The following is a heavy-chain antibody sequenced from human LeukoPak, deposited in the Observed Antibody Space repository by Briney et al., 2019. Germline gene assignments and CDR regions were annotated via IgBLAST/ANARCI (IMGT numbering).Heavy chain of an antibody. CDR1: GFTFDDHG. V-gene: IGHV3-21*01. D-gene: IGHD5-18*01. J-gene: IGHJ3*02. CDR3: ARAWIQLWLPEAFDI. CDR2: NSSSSSYI. Sequence: PGGSLRLSCTASGFTFDDHGMSWVRQAPGKGLEWVSSNSSSSSYIYYADSVKGRFTISRDNAKNSLYLQMNSLRAEDTAVYYCARAWIQLWLPEAFDIWGQGTMVTVSS.